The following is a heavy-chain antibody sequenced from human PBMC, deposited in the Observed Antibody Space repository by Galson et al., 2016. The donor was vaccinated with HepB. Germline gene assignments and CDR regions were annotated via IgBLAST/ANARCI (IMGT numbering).Heavy chain of an antibody. CDR2: ISGGGGRT. D-gene: IGHD3-16*01. CDR3: AKDLGAVGVDY. V-gene: IGHV3-23*01. Sequence: SLRLSCAAFGFTFSSYAMSWVRQAPGKGLEWVSAISGGGGRTYYADSVKGRFTISRDNSKNTLYLQMNSLRVEDTAVYYCAKDLGAVGVDYWGQGTLVTVSS. CDR1: GFTFSSYA. J-gene: IGHJ4*02.